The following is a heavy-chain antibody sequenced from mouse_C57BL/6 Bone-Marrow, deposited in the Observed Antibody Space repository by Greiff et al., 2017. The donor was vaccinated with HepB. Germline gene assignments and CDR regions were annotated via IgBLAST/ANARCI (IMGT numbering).Heavy chain of an antibody. Sequence: ESGPGLVKPSQSLSLTCSVTGYSITSGYYWNWIRQFPGNKLEWMGYISYDGSNNYNPSLKNRISITRDTSKNQFFLKLNSVTTEDTATYYCARRGYGDYGSYWYFDVWGTGTTVTVSS. J-gene: IGHJ1*03. V-gene: IGHV3-6*01. D-gene: IGHD2-13*01. CDR1: GYSITSGYY. CDR3: ARRGYGDYGSYWYFDV. CDR2: ISYDGSN.